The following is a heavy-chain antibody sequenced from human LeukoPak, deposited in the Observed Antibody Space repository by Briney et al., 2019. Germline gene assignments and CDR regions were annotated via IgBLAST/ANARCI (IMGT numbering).Heavy chain of an antibody. J-gene: IGHJ4*02. CDR2: IKSDGSWT. V-gene: IGHV3-74*01. CDR3: VRDGDAYDFDL. CDR1: GFSIRGYW. Sequence: GGSLRLSCAASGFSIRGYWMHWVRHAPGKGLMWVSRIKSDGSWTNYADSVRGRFTISRDNAKNTLFLQMVGLRAEDTAIYYCVRDGDAYDFDLWGQGILVTVSS. D-gene: IGHD5-12*01.